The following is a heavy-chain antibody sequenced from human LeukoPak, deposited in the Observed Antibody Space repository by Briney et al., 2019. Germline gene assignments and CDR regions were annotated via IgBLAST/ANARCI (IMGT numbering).Heavy chain of an antibody. CDR1: GGSFSGYY. CDR3: ARSRWSLLDY. V-gene: IGHV4-34*01. Sequence: SETLSLTCAVYGGSFSGYYWSWIRQPPGKGLEWIGEINHSGSTNYNPSLKSRVTISVDTSKNQFSLKLSSVTAADTAVYYCARSRWSLLDYWGQGTLVTVSS. CDR2: INHSGST. D-gene: IGHD1-26*01. J-gene: IGHJ4*02.